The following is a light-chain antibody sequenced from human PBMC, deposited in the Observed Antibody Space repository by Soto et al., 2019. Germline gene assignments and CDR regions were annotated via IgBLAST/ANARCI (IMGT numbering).Light chain of an antibody. CDR2: GVS. V-gene: IGKV3-20*01. Sequence: IVLTQSPGTLSLSPGETATLSCRASQAVDSKFVAWYQQNPGQAPRLIMFGVSGRATGVPARFSGGVSGTDFTLTIRSLEPEDFAVYYCQLYGISVPVTFGQGTRLQ. CDR1: QAVDSKF. CDR3: QLYGISVPVT. J-gene: IGKJ5*01.